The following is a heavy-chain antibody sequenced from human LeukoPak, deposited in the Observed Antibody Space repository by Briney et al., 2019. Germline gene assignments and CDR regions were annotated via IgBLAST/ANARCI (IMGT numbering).Heavy chain of an antibody. V-gene: IGHV3-48*03. CDR2: ISSSGNSI. D-gene: IGHD6-19*01. Sequence: GGSLRLSCAASGFIVSSYEMTRVRESPGKGLAWVSYISSSGNSILYADSVKGRFTISRDNAKNSLYLQMDSLRAEDTAVYYCARVKGGQISGWSHDSWGQGTLVTVSS. CDR1: GFIVSSYE. CDR3: ARVKGGQISGWSHDS. J-gene: IGHJ4*02.